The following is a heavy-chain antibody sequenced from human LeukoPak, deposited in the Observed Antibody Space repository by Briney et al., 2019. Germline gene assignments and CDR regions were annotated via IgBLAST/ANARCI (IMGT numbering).Heavy chain of an antibody. D-gene: IGHD6-6*01. J-gene: IGHJ4*02. Sequence: PGGSLRLSCAASGFTVSSNYMSWVRQAPGKGLEWVSVIYSDGSTYYADSVKGRFTISRDNSKNTLYLQMNSLRAEDTAVYYCARHKAARYFDYWGQGTLVTVSS. V-gene: IGHV3-53*01. CDR3: ARHKAARYFDY. CDR2: IYSDGST. CDR1: GFTVSSNY.